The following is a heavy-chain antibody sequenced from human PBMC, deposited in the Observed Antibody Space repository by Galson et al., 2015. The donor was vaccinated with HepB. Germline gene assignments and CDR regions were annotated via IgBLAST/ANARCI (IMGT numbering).Heavy chain of an antibody. V-gene: IGHV3-23*01. Sequence: SLRLSCAASGFTFSSFAMSWVRQSPGKGLEWVSTINSRDGGTYYADSVKGRFTISRDNSKNTLFLQMNNLRVEDTATYYCAKRAKSYDTSLYYFDFWGQGTLVTVSS. J-gene: IGHJ4*02. D-gene: IGHD3-9*01. CDR1: GFTFSSFA. CDR2: INSRDGGT. CDR3: AKRAKSYDTSLYYFDF.